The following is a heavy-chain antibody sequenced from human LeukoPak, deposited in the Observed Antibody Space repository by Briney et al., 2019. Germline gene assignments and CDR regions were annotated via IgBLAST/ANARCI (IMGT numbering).Heavy chain of an antibody. D-gene: IGHD3/OR15-3a*01. CDR3: ARVGSGYDFFDY. Sequence: SDTLSLTCTVSGGAISGYYWSWIRQPAGKGLEWLGRVYSSGCTKYNPSLESRVTMSVDTSKNQFSLKLNFVTAADTAVYYCARVGSGYDFFDYWGQGTLVTVSS. CDR2: VYSSGCT. V-gene: IGHV4-4*07. CDR1: GGAISGYY. J-gene: IGHJ4*02.